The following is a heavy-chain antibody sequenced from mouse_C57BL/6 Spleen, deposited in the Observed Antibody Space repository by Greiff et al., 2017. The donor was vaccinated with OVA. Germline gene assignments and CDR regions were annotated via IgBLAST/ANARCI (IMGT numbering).Heavy chain of an antibody. D-gene: IGHD2-10*01. CDR1: GFTFSDYY. CDR3: AREGLLLGYFDV. J-gene: IGHJ1*03. CDR2: INYDGSST. V-gene: IGHV5-16*01. Sequence: EVQVVESEGGLVQPGSSMKLSCTASGFTFSDYYMAWVRQVPEKGLEWVANINYDGSSTYYLDSLKSRFIISRDNAKNILYLQMSSLKSEDTATYYCAREGLLLGYFDVWGTGTTVTVSS.